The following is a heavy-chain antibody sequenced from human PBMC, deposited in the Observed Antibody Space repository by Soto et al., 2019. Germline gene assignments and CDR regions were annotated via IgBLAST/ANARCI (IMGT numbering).Heavy chain of an antibody. V-gene: IGHV1-18*04. CDR1: GYTITIYG. D-gene: IGHD3-22*01. Sequence: QVQLVQSGAEVKKPGSSVKVSCKASGYTITIYGISWVRQAPGQGLEWMGWISGYNGNTEYAQNLQDRVTLSTDASTSSVYMELRTLRSDDTAVYYCARVDYYASSGYYGYWGQGTLISVSS. CDR2: ISGYNGNT. J-gene: IGHJ4*02. CDR3: ARVDYYASSGYYGY.